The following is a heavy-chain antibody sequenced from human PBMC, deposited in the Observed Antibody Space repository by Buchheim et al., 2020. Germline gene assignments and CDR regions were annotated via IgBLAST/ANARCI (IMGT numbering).Heavy chain of an antibody. CDR3: AKEILRRALIKITGVYYYYGMDV. V-gene: IGHV3-23*04. CDR1: GFTFSSYA. J-gene: IGHJ6*02. Sequence: EVQLVESGGGLVQPGGSLRLSCAASGFTFSSYAMSWVRQAPGKGLEWVSAISGSGGSTYYADSVKGRFTISRDNSKNTLYLQMNSLRAEDTAVYYCAKEILRRALIKITGVYYYYGMDVWGQGTT. D-gene: IGHD1-26*01. CDR2: ISGSGGST.